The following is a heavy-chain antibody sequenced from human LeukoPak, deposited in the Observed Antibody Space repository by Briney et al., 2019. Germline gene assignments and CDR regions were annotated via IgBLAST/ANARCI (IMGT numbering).Heavy chain of an antibody. CDR2: ISGSGGST. J-gene: IGHJ4*02. Sequence: GGSLRLSCAASGFTFSNYWMSWVRQAPGKGLEWVSAISGSGGSTYYADSVKGRFTISRDNSKNTLYLQMNSLRAEDTAVYYCAKAGLTAVAGGFDYWGQGTLVTVSS. CDR3: AKAGLTAVAGGFDY. D-gene: IGHD6-19*01. V-gene: IGHV3-23*01. CDR1: GFTFSNYW.